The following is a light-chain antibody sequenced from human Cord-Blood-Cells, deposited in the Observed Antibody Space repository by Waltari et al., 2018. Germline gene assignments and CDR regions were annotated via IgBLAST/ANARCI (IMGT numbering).Light chain of an antibody. Sequence: QSVLTQPPSASGTPGQRVTIPCSGSSSNTGSNTGNWYQQLPGTAPKLLIYSNKQRPSGVPDRFSGSKSGTSASLAISGLQSEDETDYYCAAWDDSLNGPVFGGGTKLTVL. V-gene: IGLV1-44*01. J-gene: IGLJ3*02. CDR2: SNK. CDR1: SSNTGSNT. CDR3: AAWDDSLNGPV.